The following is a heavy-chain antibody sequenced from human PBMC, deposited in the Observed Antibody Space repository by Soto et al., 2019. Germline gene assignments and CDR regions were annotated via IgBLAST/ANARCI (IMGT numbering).Heavy chain of an antibody. V-gene: IGHV3-48*02. D-gene: IGHD1-7*01. CDR2: ISSSSSTI. Sequence: GGSLRLSCAASGFTFSSYSMNWVRQAPGKGLEWVSYISSSSSTIYYADSVKVRLTISRDNAKNSLYLQMNSLRDEDTAVYYCARDLRTENWNYAVFDYWGQGTLVTVSS. CDR3: ARDLRTENWNYAVFDY. CDR1: GFTFSSYS. J-gene: IGHJ4*02.